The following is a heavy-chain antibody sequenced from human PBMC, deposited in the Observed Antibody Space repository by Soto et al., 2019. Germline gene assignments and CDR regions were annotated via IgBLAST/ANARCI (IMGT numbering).Heavy chain of an antibody. Sequence: ASVKVSCKASGYTFTGYYMHWVRQAPGQGLEWMGWINPNSGGTNYAQKFQGWVTMTRDTSISTAYMELSRLRSDDTAVYYCARGMAGSAAMPYYYYMDVWGKGTTVTVSS. CDR1: GYTFTGYY. J-gene: IGHJ6*03. V-gene: IGHV1-2*04. CDR2: INPNSGGT. D-gene: IGHD2-2*01. CDR3: ARGMAGSAAMPYYYYMDV.